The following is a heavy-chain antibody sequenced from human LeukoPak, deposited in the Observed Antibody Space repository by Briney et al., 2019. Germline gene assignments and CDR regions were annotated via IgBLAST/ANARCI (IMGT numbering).Heavy chain of an antibody. J-gene: IGHJ5*02. CDR1: GGSISSSSYY. CDR2: IYYSGST. V-gene: IGHV4-39*02. CDR3: ARDTFFFDP. D-gene: IGHD3-16*01. Sequence: PSETLSLTCTVSGGSISSSSYYWGWIRQPPGKGLEWIGSIYYSGSTYYNPSLKSRVTISVDTSKNQFSLKLSSVTAADTAVYYCARDTFFFDPWGQGTLVTVSS.